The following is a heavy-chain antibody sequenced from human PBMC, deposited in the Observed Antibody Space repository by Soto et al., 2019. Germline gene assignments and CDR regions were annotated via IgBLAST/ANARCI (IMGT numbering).Heavy chain of an antibody. CDR3: AGGYSYGLPTFDY. J-gene: IGHJ4*02. V-gene: IGHV3-30-3*01. CDR2: ISYDGSNK. Sequence: PGGSLRLSCAASGFTFSSYAMHWVRQAPGKGLEWVAVISYDGSNKYYADSVKGRFTISRDNSKNTLYLQMNSLRAEDTAVYYCAGGYSYGLPTFDYWGQGTLVTVSS. CDR1: GFTFSSYA. D-gene: IGHD5-18*01.